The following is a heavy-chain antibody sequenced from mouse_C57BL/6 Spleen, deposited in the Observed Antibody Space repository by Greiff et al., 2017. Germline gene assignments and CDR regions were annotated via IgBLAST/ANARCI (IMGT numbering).Heavy chain of an antibody. Sequence: VMLVESGPELVKPGASVKISCKASGYAFSSSWMNWVKQRPGKGLEWIGRIYPGDGDTNYNGKFKGKDTLTADKSSSTAYMQLSSLTSEDSAVYFCAREYYYGSSPYAMDYWGQGTSVTVSS. CDR1: GYAFSSSW. CDR3: AREYYYGSSPYAMDY. CDR2: IYPGDGDT. D-gene: IGHD1-1*01. V-gene: IGHV1-82*01. J-gene: IGHJ4*01.